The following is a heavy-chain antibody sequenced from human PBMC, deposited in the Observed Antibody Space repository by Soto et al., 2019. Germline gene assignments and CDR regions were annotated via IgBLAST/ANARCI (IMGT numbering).Heavy chain of an antibody. CDR3: ARDRVFSSGYNYYYGMDV. CDR1: GFTFSSYA. V-gene: IGHV3-30-3*01. CDR2: ISYDGSNK. Sequence: GGSLRLSCAASGFTFSSYAMHWVRQAPGKGLEWVAVISYDGSNKYYADSVKGRFTISRDNSKNTLYLQMDSLRAEDTAVYYCARDRVFSSGYNYYYGMDVWGQGTTVTVSS. D-gene: IGHD3-22*01. J-gene: IGHJ6*02.